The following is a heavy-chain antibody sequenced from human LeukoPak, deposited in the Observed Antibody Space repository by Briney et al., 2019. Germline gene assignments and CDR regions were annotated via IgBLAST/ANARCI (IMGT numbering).Heavy chain of an antibody. CDR3: AREAGIVGAITQFCFDY. CDR2: IIPIFGTA. CDR1: GGTFSSYA. Sequence: ASVKVSCKASGGTFSSYAMSWVRQAPGQGLEWMGGIIPIFGTANYAQKFQGRVTITADESTSTAYMELNSLRAEDTAVYYCAREAGIVGAITQFCFDYWGQGTLVTVSS. D-gene: IGHD1-26*01. V-gene: IGHV1-69*13. J-gene: IGHJ4*02.